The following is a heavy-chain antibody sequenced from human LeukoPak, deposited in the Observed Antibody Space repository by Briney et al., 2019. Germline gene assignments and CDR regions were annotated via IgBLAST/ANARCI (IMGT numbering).Heavy chain of an antibody. CDR2: IYHSGST. V-gene: IGHV4-30-2*01. J-gene: IGHJ5*02. CDR1: GGSISSGGYS. Sequence: SETLSLTCAVSGGSISSGGYSWSWIRQPPGTGLEWIGYIYHSGSTYYNPSLKSRVTISVDRSKNQFSLKLSSVAAADTAVYYCARALVVRLTNWFDPWGQGTLVTVSS. CDR3: ARALVVRLTNWFDP. D-gene: IGHD2-2*01.